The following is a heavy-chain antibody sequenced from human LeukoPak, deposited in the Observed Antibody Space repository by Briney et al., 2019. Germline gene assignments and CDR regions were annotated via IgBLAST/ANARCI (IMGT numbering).Heavy chain of an antibody. V-gene: IGHV3-11*05. CDR3: ARDPLAAWGYFDY. CDR2: ITSSSGYT. J-gene: IGHJ4*02. Sequence: GGSLRLSCAASGFTLSDYYMTWIRQAPGKGLEWLSYITSSSGYTNHADSVKGRFTISRDNAKNSLYLQMNSLRAEDTAVYYCARDPLAAWGYFDYWGQGTLVTVSS. D-gene: IGHD6-25*01. CDR1: GFTLSDYY.